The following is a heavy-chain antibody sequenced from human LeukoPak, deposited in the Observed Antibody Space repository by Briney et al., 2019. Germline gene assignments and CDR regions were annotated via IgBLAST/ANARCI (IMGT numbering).Heavy chain of an antibody. CDR2: IYSGGST. CDR3: AREAYCGGDCYSSH. CDR1: GFTVSSNY. D-gene: IGHD2-21*01. Sequence: GGSLRLSCAASGFTVSSNYMSWVRQAPGKGLEWVSVIYSGGSTYYADSVKGRFTISRDNSKNTLYLQMNSLRAEDTAVYYCAREAYCGGDCYSSHWGQGTLVTVSS. J-gene: IGHJ4*02. V-gene: IGHV3-53*01.